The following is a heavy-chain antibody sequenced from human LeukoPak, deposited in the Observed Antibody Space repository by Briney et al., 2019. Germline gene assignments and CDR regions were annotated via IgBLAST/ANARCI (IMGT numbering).Heavy chain of an antibody. CDR2: ISGGGANT. CDR1: GFTFSNYA. CDR3: AKGVVGASSAAAAGYFDF. J-gene: IGHJ4*02. V-gene: IGHV3-23*01. D-gene: IGHD1-26*01. Sequence: GGSLRLSCAASGFTFSNYAMSWVSQAPGKGLEWDSVISGGGANTYYAASVKGRFAISRDNSKDTLFLQMNSLRAEDTAVYYCAKGVVGASSAAAAGYFDFWGQGTLVTVSS.